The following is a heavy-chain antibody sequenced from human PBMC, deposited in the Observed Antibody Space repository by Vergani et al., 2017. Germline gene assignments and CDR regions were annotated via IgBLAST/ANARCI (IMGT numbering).Heavy chain of an antibody. Sequence: QVQLQESGPGLVKPSETLSLTCTVSGGSISSYYWSWIRQPAGKGLEWIGRIYTSGSTNYNPSLKSRVTMSVDTSKNQFSLKLSSVTAADTAVYYCARGIVVVTAIPEWFDPGSQGSLVTVS. J-gene: IGHJ5*02. D-gene: IGHD2-21*02. CDR1: GGSISSYY. CDR2: IYTSGST. V-gene: IGHV4-4*07. CDR3: ARGIVVVTAIPEWFDP.